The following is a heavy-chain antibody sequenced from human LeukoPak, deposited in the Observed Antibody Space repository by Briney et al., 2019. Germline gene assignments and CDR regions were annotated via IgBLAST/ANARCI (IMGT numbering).Heavy chain of an antibody. Sequence: PGGSLRLSCTASGLTFSNYSMNWVRQAPGKGLEWLSYIKRNSTTIYYADSVKGRFFISRDNAEKSLYLQMNSLRVEDTGVYFCASRFYWGQGALVTVSS. CDR1: GLTFSNYS. V-gene: IGHV3-48*04. CDR2: IKRNSTTI. J-gene: IGHJ4*02. CDR3: ASRFY.